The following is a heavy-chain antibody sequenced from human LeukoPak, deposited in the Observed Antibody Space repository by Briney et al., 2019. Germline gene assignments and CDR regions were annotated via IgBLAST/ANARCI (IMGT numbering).Heavy chain of an antibody. D-gene: IGHD3-3*01. CDR1: GGSISSGDYY. CDR3: ARYYDLGHTWFDP. J-gene: IGHJ5*02. Sequence: SQTLSLTCTVSGGSISSGDYYWSWIRQPPGKCLAWMGYIYSSGSTYYNPSLKSRVTISVDTSKNQFSLKLSSVTAADTAVYYCARYYDLGHTWFDPWGQGTLVTVSS. CDR2: IYSSGST. V-gene: IGHV4-30-4*01.